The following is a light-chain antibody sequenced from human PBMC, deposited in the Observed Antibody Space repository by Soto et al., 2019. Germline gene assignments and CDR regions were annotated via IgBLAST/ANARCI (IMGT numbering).Light chain of an antibody. J-gene: IGKJ1*01. CDR1: QSVASNN. CDR3: QQYGSSPRT. V-gene: IGKV3-20*01. CDR2: GAS. Sequence: EIVLTQSPGTLSLSPGERATLSCRASQSVASNNLAWYQQIPGQSPRILIYGASSRATGIPDRFSGSGSGTDFTLTISRLEPEDFAVYYCQQYGSSPRTFGQGTRVKIK.